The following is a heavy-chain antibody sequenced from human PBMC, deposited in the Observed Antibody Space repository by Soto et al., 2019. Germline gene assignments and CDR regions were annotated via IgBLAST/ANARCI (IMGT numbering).Heavy chain of an antibody. D-gene: IGHD2-15*01. V-gene: IGHV1-69*13. CDR3: ARNYCSGGRCYYYYGMDV. CDR1: GGTFSSYA. Sequence: SVKVSCKASGGTFSSYAISWVRQAPGQGLEWMGGIIPIFGTANYAQNFQGRVTITADESASTAYMELSILRSEDTAVYYCARNYCSGGRCYYYYGMDVWGQGTTVTVSS. CDR2: IIPIFGTA. J-gene: IGHJ6*02.